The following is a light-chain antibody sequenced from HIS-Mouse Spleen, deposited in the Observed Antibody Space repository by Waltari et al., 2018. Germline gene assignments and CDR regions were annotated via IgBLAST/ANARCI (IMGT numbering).Light chain of an antibody. V-gene: IGLV2-14*03. Sequence: QSALTQPASVSGSPGQSITISCTGTSSDVGGYNYVSWYQQHPGKAHQLMIYDVSNRPAGVSNRFSGSKSGNTASLTISGLQAEDEADYYCSSYTSSSTLVVFGGGTKLTVL. CDR2: DVS. J-gene: IGLJ2*01. CDR1: SSDVGGYNY. CDR3: SSYTSSSTLVV.